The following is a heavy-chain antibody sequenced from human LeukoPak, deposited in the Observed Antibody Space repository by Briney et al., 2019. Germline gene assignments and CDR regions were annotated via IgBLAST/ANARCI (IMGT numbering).Heavy chain of an antibody. Sequence: GGSLRLSCTTSGFSFSSYCMHAVRQVPGKGLEWVSYITSSGSTIYYADSVKGRFTISRDNAKNSLYLQMNSLRAEDTAGYYCARVIPPSGGSCSNWFDPWGQGTLVTVSS. D-gene: IGHD2-15*01. V-gene: IGHV3-48*04. CDR3: ARVIPPSGGSCSNWFDP. J-gene: IGHJ5*02. CDR1: GFSFSSYC. CDR2: ITSSGSTI.